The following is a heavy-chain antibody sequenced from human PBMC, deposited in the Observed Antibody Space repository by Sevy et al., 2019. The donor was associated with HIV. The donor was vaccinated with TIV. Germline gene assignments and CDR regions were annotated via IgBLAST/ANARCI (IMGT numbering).Heavy chain of an antibody. CDR2: ISGSGGDT. D-gene: IGHD3-16*02. CDR1: AFTFKSYA. CDR3: AKDQVAYIWGTYRH. Sequence: GGSLRLSCEASAFTFKSYAMTWVRQAPGKGLEWISSISGSGGDTKYADSVKGRFTISRDNSKNTLYLQMNSLRAEDTAVYYCAKDQVAYIWGTYRHWGQGTLVTVSS. V-gene: IGHV3-23*01. J-gene: IGHJ4*02.